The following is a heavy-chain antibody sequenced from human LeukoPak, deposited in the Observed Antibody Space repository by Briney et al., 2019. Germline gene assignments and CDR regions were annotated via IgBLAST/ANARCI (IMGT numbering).Heavy chain of an antibody. CDR2: IWYDGSNK. J-gene: IGHJ6*02. D-gene: IGHD6-13*01. V-gene: IGHV3-33*01. CDR3: ARDLVAAAGRGYYYGMDV. Sequence: SGGSLRLSCAASGFSFSSYGMHWVRQAPGKGLDWVAVIWYDGSNKYYVDSVKGRFTISRDNSKNTLYLQMNSLRAEDTAVYYCARDLVAAAGRGYYYGMDVWGQGTTVTVSS. CDR1: GFSFSSYG.